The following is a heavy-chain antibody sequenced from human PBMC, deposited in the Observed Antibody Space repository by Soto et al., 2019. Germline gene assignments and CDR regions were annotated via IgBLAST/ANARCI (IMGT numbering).Heavy chain of an antibody. CDR2: IYDDGSA. CDR3: TREKYCSAGSRRKIWFDT. J-gene: IGHJ5*02. Sequence: SETLSLTCTVSGGSISSSYWSWIRQPPGKGLEWLAYIYDDGSANYNPSLKSRATISLDMSKNQFSLKLTSVTAADTAVYYCTREKYCSAGSRRKIWFDTWGQGSRGTVCS. V-gene: IGHV4-59*01. CDR1: GGSISSSY. D-gene: IGHD2-15*01.